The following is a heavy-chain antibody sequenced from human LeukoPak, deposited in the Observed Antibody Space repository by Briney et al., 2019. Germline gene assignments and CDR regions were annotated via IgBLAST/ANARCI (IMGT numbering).Heavy chain of an antibody. CDR3: AREEGSSSRY. J-gene: IGHJ4*02. V-gene: IGHV4-4*07. CDR1: GCSISSYY. Sequence: SETLSLTCTVAGCSISSYYWSWIRQPAGKGLEWIGRIYTSGSTNYNPSLKSRVTISVDKSKNQFSLKLSSVTAADTAVYYCAREEGSSSRYWGQGTLVTVSS. CDR2: IYTSGST. D-gene: IGHD6-6*01.